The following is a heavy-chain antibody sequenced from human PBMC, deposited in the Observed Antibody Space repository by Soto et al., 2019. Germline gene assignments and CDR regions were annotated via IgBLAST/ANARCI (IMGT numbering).Heavy chain of an antibody. CDR3: ARVHLGYCSGGSCSPLFDY. CDR1: GGSIRSGGYY. Sequence: QVQLQESGPGLVKPSQTLSLTCTVSGGSIRSGGYYWSWIRQHPGKGLEWIGYIYYSGSTYYNPSLKSRVTISVDTSKNQFSLKLSSVTAADTAVYYCARVHLGYCSGGSCSPLFDYGGQGTLVTVSS. J-gene: IGHJ4*02. V-gene: IGHV4-31*03. CDR2: IYYSGST. D-gene: IGHD2-15*01.